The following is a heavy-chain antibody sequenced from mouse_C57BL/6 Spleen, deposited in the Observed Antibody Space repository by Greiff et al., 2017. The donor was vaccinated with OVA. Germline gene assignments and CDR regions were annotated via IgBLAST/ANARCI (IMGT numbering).Heavy chain of an antibody. CDR3: TRANWDVGPYWYFDV. V-gene: IGHV5-9-1*02. D-gene: IGHD4-1*02. CDR2: ISSGGDYI. Sequence: EVQGVESGEGLVKPGGSLKLSCAASGFTFSSYAMSWVRQTPEKRLEWVAYISSGGDYIYYADTVKGRFTISRDNARNTLYLQMSSLKSEDTAMYYCTRANWDVGPYWYFDVWGTGTTVTVSS. J-gene: IGHJ1*03. CDR1: GFTFSSYA.